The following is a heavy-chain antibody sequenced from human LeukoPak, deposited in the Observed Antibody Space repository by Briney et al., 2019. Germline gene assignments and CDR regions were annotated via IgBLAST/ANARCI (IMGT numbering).Heavy chain of an antibody. CDR2: INHSGST. D-gene: IGHD2-15*01. CDR1: GGSFSGYY. CDR3: ARDGPMGVVVAAPHTTAIDY. J-gene: IGHJ4*02. Sequence: SETLSLTCAVYGGSFSGYYWSWIRQPPGKGLEWIGEINHSGSTNYNPSLKSRVTISVDTSKNQFSLKLSSVTAADTAVYYCARDGPMGVVVAAPHTTAIDYWGQGTLVTVSS. V-gene: IGHV4-34*01.